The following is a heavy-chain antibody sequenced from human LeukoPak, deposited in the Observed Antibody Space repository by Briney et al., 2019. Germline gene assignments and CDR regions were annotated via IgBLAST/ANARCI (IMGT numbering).Heavy chain of an antibody. D-gene: IGHD3-3*01. CDR3: ARARTSISGVLSSTFDT. V-gene: IGHV3-21*05. J-gene: IGHJ4*02. CDR1: GFTFNNYR. Sequence: GGSLRLSCAASGFTFNNYRMNWVRQAPGKGLEWVSYISSTSSYIYYADSVKGRFIISRDNAKNLPLLQMNSMRVEDTAVYYCARARTSISGVLSSTFDTWGKGPLVTVSS. CDR2: ISSTSSYI.